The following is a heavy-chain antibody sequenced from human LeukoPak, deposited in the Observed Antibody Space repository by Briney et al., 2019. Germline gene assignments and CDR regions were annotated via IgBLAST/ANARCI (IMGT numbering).Heavy chain of an antibody. J-gene: IGHJ6*02. CDR2: IYYSGST. D-gene: IGHD1-1*01. CDR1: GGSISSYY. Sequence: PSETLSLTCTVSGGSISSYYWSWIRQPPGKGLEWIGYIYYSGSTNYNPSLKSRVTIPVDTSKNQFSLKLSSVTAADTAVYYCARDRSVQLERLGYYYYGMDVWGQGTTVTVSS. V-gene: IGHV4-59*01. CDR3: ARDRSVQLERLGYYYYGMDV.